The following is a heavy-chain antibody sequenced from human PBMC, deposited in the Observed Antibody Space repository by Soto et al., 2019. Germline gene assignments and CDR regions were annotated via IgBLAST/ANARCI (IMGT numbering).Heavy chain of an antibody. J-gene: IGHJ5*02. CDR3: ARGGSGYYHNWFGP. D-gene: IGHD3-3*01. Sequence: PSETLALTCTVSGGSISSGDYYWSWIRQHPGKGLEWIGYIYYSGNTYYNPSLKSRVTILVDTSKNQFSLKVSSVTAADTAVYYCARGGSGYYHNWFGPWGQGTLVTVSS. V-gene: IGHV4-30-4*01. CDR2: IYYSGNT. CDR1: GGSISSGDYY.